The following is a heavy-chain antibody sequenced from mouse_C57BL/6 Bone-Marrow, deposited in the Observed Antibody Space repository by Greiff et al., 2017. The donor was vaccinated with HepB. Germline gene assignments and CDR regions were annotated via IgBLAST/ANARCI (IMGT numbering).Heavy chain of an antibody. Sequence: QVQLQQSGAELVRPGPSVKMSCKASGYTFTNYWIGWAKQRPGHGLEWIGDIYPGGGYTNYNEKFKGKATLTADKSSSTAYMQFSSLTSEDSAIYYCARVLRYISYAMDYWGQGTSVTVSS. V-gene: IGHV1-63*01. CDR2: IYPGGGYT. CDR1: GYTFTNYW. CDR3: ARVLRYISYAMDY. D-gene: IGHD1-1*01. J-gene: IGHJ4*01.